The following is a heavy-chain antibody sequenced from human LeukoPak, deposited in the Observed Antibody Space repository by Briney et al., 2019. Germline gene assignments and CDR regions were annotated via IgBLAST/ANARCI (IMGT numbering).Heavy chain of an antibody. CDR2: MNPNSGNT. D-gene: IGHD6-19*01. J-gene: IGHJ4*02. CDR1: GYTFTSYD. V-gene: IGHV1-8*01. CDR3: ARGRVRSGWTTMFDY. Sequence: ASVKVSCKASGYTFTSYDINWVRQAPGQGLEWMGWMNPNSGNTGYAQKFQGRVTMTRNTSISTAYMELSSLRSEDTAVYYCARGRVRSGWTTMFDYWGQGTLVTVSS.